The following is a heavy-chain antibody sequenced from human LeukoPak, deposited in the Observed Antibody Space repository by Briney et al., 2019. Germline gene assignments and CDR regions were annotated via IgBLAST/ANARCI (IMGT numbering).Heavy chain of an antibody. V-gene: IGHV3-7*03. CDR3: ARWGNIAAAGEGAFDI. Sequence: GGSLRLSCVASGFTFRNFWMSWVRQAPGEGLEWVASIKHDGSEKYYVDSVKGRFTISRDDAKDSLFLQMNSLRAEDTAVYYCARWGNIAAAGEGAFDIWGQGTMVTVSS. CDR2: IKHDGSEK. D-gene: IGHD6-13*01. CDR1: GFTFRNFW. J-gene: IGHJ3*02.